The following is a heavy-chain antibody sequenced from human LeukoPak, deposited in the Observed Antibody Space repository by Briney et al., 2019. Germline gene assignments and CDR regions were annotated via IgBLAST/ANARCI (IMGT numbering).Heavy chain of an antibody. CDR1: GFTFRNYW. D-gene: IGHD6-19*01. J-gene: IGHJ4*02. V-gene: IGHV3-7*01. Sequence: GGSLRLSCAASGFTFRNYWMSWVRQAPGKGLGWVANIKQDESEKYYVDSVKGRFTISRDNAKNSLYLQMSSLRVEDTAVYYCARDQGYGSGWYPEPDYWGQGTLVTVSS. CDR2: IKQDESEK. CDR3: ARDQGYGSGWYPEPDY.